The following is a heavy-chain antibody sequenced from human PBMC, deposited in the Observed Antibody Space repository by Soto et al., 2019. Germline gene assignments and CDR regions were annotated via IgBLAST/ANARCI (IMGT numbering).Heavy chain of an antibody. CDR2: ISSSSSYT. V-gene: IGHV3-11*06. CDR1: GVTFSDYY. J-gene: IGHJ5*02. CDR3: GKDPWPYGSGPVGP. D-gene: IGHD3-10*01. Sequence: PGGSLRLSCAASGVTFSDYYMSWIRQATGKGLEWVSYISSSSSYTNYADSVKGRFTISRDNAKNSLYLQMNSLRAEDTAVYYYGKDPWPYGSGPVGPWGQGILVTVS.